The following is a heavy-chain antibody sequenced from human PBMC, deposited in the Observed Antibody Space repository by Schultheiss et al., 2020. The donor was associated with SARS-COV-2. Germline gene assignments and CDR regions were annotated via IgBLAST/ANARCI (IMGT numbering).Heavy chain of an antibody. CDR3: ARDLNRRYFDWSSPYYYGMDV. V-gene: IGHV1-18*01. J-gene: IGHJ6*02. D-gene: IGHD3-9*01. Sequence: ASVKVSCKASGYTFTSYGISWVRQAPGQGLEWMGWISAYNGNTNYAQKLQGRVTMTTDTSTSTAYMELRSLRSDDTAVYYCARDLNRRYFDWSSPYYYGMDVWGQGTTVTVSS. CDR1: GYTFTSYG. CDR2: ISAYNGNT.